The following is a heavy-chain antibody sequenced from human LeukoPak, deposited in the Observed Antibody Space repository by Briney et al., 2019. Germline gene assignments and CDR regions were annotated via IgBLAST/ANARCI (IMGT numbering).Heavy chain of an antibody. D-gene: IGHD4-17*01. J-gene: IGHJ6*02. V-gene: IGHV1-18*01. CDR3: ARHPMTTVTSYYYGMDV. Sequence: ASVKVSCKASGYTFTSYGISWVRQAPGQGLEWMGWISAYNGNTNYAQKLQGRVTMTTDTSTSTAYMELRSLRSDDTAVYYCARHPMTTVTSYYYGMDVWGQGTTVTVSS. CDR1: GYTFTSYG. CDR2: ISAYNGNT.